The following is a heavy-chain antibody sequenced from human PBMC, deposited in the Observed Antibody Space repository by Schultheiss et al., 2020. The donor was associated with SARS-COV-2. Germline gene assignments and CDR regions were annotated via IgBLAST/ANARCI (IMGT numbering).Heavy chain of an antibody. V-gene: IGHV4-34*01. CDR2: INHSGST. CDR3: ARVRVTAMAHEFDY. CDR1: GGSFSGYY. Sequence: SETLSLTCAVYGGSFSGYYWSWIRQPPGKGLEWIGEINHSGSTNYNPSLKSRVTISVDTSKNQFSLKLSSVTAADTAVYYCARVRVTAMAHEFDYWGQGTLVTVSS. D-gene: IGHD5-18*01. J-gene: IGHJ4*02.